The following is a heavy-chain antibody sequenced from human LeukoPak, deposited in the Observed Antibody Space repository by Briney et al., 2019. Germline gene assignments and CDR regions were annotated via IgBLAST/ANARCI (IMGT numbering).Heavy chain of an antibody. D-gene: IGHD1-26*01. CDR3: ARGPPGDSGLDC. Sequence: ASVKVSCKTSGYTFSDYHVHWVRQAPGQGLEWMGWIEPHSGGTDFAEKFHGRLTMTRDTSITTVYMEMTRLTSDDTAVYYCARGPPGDSGLDCWGQGTLVTVSS. CDR1: GYTFSDYH. J-gene: IGHJ4*02. V-gene: IGHV1-2*02. CDR2: IEPHSGGT.